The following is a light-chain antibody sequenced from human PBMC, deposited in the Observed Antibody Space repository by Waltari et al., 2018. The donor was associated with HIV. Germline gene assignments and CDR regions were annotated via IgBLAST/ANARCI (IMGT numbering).Light chain of an antibody. CDR2: GNN. V-gene: IGLV1-40*01. Sequence: QSVLTQPPSSSGAPGHTVTVPCTGSTPNPGATFDVTWSQPRPGTSPKLLIYGNNNRPSGVPARFSGSRSGSSASLAITGLQAEDEADYYCQSYDNVLTAVIFGGGTKVTVL. CDR1: TPNPGATFD. J-gene: IGLJ2*01. CDR3: QSYDNVLTAVI.